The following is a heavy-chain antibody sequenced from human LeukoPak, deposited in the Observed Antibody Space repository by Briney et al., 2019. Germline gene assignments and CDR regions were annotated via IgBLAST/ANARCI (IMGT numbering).Heavy chain of an antibody. D-gene: IGHD6-13*01. V-gene: IGHV4-59*01. CDR2: IYYSGST. CDR3: AREAIGSGWYAHDY. J-gene: IGHJ4*02. Sequence: SETLSLTCTVSGGSISSYYWSWIRQPPGKGLEWIGYIYYSGSTNYNPSLKSRVTISVDTSKNQFSLKLSSVTAADTAVYYCAREAIGSGWYAHDYWGQGTLVAVSS. CDR1: GGSISSYY.